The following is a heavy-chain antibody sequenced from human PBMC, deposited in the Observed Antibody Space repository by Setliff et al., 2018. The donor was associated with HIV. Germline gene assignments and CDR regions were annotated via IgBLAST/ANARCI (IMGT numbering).Heavy chain of an antibody. CDR1: GGSISVYY. CDR3: ARLSREAFDI. D-gene: IGHD1-26*01. J-gene: IGHJ3*02. Sequence: PSETLSLTCTVSGGSISVYYWSWIRQPPGKGLEWIGYIYYSGSTNYNPSLKSRGTISVDTSKNQFSLKLSSVTAADTAVYDCARLSREAFDIWGQGTMVTVSS. V-gene: IGHV4-59*01. CDR2: IYYSGST.